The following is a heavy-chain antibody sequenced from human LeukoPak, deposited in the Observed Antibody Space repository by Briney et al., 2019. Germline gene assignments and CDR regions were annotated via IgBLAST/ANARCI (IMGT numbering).Heavy chain of an antibody. CDR3: ARGGPDQDAFDI. Sequence: SETLSLTCAVYGRSFSDYYWSWIRQPPGKGLEWIGYIYYSGSTYYNPSLKSRVTISVDTSKNQFSLKLSSVTAADTAVYYCARGGPDQDAFDIWGQGTMVTVSS. CDR2: IYYSGST. CDR1: GRSFSDYY. V-gene: IGHV4-30-4*08. J-gene: IGHJ3*02. D-gene: IGHD1-14*01.